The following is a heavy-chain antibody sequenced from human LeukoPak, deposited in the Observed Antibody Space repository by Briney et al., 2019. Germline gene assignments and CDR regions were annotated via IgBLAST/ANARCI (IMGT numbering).Heavy chain of an antibody. D-gene: IGHD1-1*01. Sequence: GGSLRLSCAASGFTFSSYSVNWVRQAPGKGLEWVSSISSSSSYIHYADSVRGRFTISRDNAKNSLFLQMNSLRGEDTAVYYCARCTTGKTFGSLREIKKSREIDYWGQGTLVTVSS. CDR3: ARCTTGKTFGSLREIKKSREIDY. J-gene: IGHJ4*02. V-gene: IGHV3-21*01. CDR2: ISSSSSYI. CDR1: GFTFSSYS.